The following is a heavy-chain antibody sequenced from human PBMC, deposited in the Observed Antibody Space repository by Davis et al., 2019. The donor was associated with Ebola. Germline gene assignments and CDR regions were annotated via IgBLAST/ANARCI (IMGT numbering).Heavy chain of an antibody. V-gene: IGHV3-33*01. CDR3: GGDGPGGKEIDF. D-gene: IGHD3-16*01. CDR1: GFIFSQHG. CDR2: IWYDGSKK. Sequence: PGGSLRLSCEVSGFIFSQHGMNWVRQAPGKGLEWVATIWYDGSKKFYGDFVQGRFTISRDNSKSTLYLQISDLRADDTAVYYCGGDGPGGKEIDFWGQGTLVTVSS. J-gene: IGHJ4*02.